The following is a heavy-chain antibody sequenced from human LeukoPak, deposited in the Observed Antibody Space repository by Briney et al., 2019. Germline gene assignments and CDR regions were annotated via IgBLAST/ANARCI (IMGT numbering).Heavy chain of an antibody. D-gene: IGHD3-22*01. CDR1: GFTFSRYW. J-gene: IGHJ1*01. V-gene: IGHV3-74*01. Sequence: GGSLRLSCEASGFTFSRYWMHWVRQAPGKGLVWVSRIKSDGKTNYADSVKGRFTISRDNAKNTVSLRMDSLRAEDTGVYYCARAPSEVGGYYPEYFRHWGQGTLVTVSS. CDR3: ARAPSEVGGYYPEYFRH. CDR2: IKSDGKT.